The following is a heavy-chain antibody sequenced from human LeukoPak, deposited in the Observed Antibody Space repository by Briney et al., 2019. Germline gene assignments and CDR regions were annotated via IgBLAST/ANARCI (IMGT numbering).Heavy chain of an antibody. CDR2: ISYDGSNT. J-gene: IGHJ4*02. Sequence: SGGSLRLSCAASGFTFSHYGVHWVRQAPGKGLEWVAVISYDGSNTYFADSVKGRFTISRDNAKNSLYLQMNSLRAEDTALYYCAKDSKQWPTEGFDYWGQGTLVTVSS. CDR1: GFTFSHYG. D-gene: IGHD6-19*01. V-gene: IGHV3-30*18. CDR3: AKDSKQWPTEGFDY.